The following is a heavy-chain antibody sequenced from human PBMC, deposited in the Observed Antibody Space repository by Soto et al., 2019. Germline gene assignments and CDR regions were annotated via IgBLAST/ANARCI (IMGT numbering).Heavy chain of an antibody. CDR3: ARDYDSSGDY. CDR1: GGSISSSSYY. Sequence: QLQLQESGPGLVKPSETLSLTCTVSGGSISSSSYYWGWIRQPPGKGLEWIGSIYYSGSTYYNPPLXXRVTLSVDTSKNQFSLKLSSVTAADTAVYYCARDYDSSGDYWGQGTLVTVSS. V-gene: IGHV4-39*01. CDR2: IYYSGST. D-gene: IGHD3-22*01. J-gene: IGHJ4*02.